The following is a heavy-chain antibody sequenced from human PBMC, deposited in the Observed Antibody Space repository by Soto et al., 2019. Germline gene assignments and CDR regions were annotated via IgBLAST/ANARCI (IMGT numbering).Heavy chain of an antibody. CDR2: ISAYNGNT. Sequence: ASVKVSCKASGYTFTDFGISWVRQAPGQGLEWMGWISAYNGNTNYAHKVQDRVTMTTDTSTNTAYMELRNLTPDDTAVYFCARDSGNLGNWAYFLDYWGQGTTVTVSS. CDR3: ARDSGNLGNWAYFLDY. CDR1: GYTFTDFG. V-gene: IGHV1-18*01. J-gene: IGHJ4*02. D-gene: IGHD7-27*01.